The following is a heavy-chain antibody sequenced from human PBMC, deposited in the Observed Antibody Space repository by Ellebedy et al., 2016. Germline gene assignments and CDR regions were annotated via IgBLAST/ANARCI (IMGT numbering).Heavy chain of an antibody. V-gene: IGHV4-59*12. J-gene: IGHJ4*02. CDR1: GGSISSYY. CDR3: AREERYDSSVGY. Sequence: SETLSLTCTVSGGSISSYYWSWIRQPPGKGLEWIGYIYYSGSTNYNPSLKSRVTISVDTSKNQFSLKLSSVTAADTAVYYCAREERYDSSVGYWGQGTLVTVSS. D-gene: IGHD3-22*01. CDR2: IYYSGST.